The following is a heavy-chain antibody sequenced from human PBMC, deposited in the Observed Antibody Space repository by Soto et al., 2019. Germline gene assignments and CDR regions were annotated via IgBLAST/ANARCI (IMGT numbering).Heavy chain of an antibody. D-gene: IGHD2-15*01. CDR3: ARDLYKNWDLAAFDY. V-gene: IGHV3-48*04. CDR1: GFTFSSYS. J-gene: IGHJ4*02. Sequence: GGSLRLSCAASGFTFSSYSMNWVRQAPGKGLEWVSYISSSSSTIYYADSVKGRFTISRDNAKNSLYLQMNSLRAEDTAVYYCARDLYKNWDLAAFDYWGQGTLVTVSS. CDR2: ISSSSSTI.